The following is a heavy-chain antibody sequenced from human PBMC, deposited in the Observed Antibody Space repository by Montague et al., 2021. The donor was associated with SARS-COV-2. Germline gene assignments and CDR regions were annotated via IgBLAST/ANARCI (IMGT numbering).Heavy chain of an antibody. CDR3: ARAQQGVNMLVVVIGFYYYMDV. J-gene: IGHJ6*03. CDR1: GGSFSGFY. V-gene: IGHV4-34*01. CDR2: INHSGSI. D-gene: IGHD3-22*01. Sequence: SETLSLTCAVSGGSFSGFYWSWVCQPPGEGLERIGEINHSGSINYNPSLKSRVTIFVDSSKNQFSLTLTPVTVADTAVYYCARAQQGVNMLVVVIGFYYYMDVWGKGTTVTVSS.